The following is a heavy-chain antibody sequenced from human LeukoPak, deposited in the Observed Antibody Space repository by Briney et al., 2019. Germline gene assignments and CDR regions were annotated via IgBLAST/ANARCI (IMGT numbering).Heavy chain of an antibody. CDR2: ISRSSGTI. V-gene: IGHV3-48*01. Sequence: GGSLRLSCAASGFTVSSNYMNWVRQAPGKGLEWVSYISRSSGTIYYADSVKGRFTISRDNSKNTLYLQMKSLRAEDTAVYYCAKGGGYEAQYYYYYLDVWGKGTTVTISS. J-gene: IGHJ6*03. D-gene: IGHD5-12*01. CDR1: GFTVSSNY. CDR3: AKGGGYEAQYYYYYLDV.